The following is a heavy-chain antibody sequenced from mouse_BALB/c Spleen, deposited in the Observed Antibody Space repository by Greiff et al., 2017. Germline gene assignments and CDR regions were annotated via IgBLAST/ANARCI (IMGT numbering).Heavy chain of an antibody. V-gene: IGHV5-6-4*01. CDR2: ISSGGSYT. CDR1: GFTFSSYT. D-gene: IGHD1-1*01. J-gene: IGHJ2*01. CDR3: TRGGDWITTVVATDFDY. Sequence: EVKVEESGGGLVKPGGSLKLSCAASGFTFSSYTMSWVRQTPEKRLEWVATISSGGSYTYYPDSVKGRFTISRDNAKNTLYLQMSSLKSEDTAMYYCTRGGDWITTVVATDFDYWGQGTTLTVSS.